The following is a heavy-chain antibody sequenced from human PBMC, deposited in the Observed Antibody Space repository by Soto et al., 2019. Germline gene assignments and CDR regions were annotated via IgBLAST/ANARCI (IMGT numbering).Heavy chain of an antibody. CDR1: GGSISSSSYY. CDR2: IYYSGST. D-gene: IGHD3-9*01. CDR3: ARHIVQYYDILTSDP. V-gene: IGHV4-39*01. Sequence: SETLSLTCTVSGGSISSSSYYWGWIRQPPGKGLEWIGSIYYSGSTYYNPSLKSRVTISVDTSKNQFSLKLSSVTAADTAVYYCARHIVQYYDILTSDPWGQGTLVTVSS. J-gene: IGHJ5*02.